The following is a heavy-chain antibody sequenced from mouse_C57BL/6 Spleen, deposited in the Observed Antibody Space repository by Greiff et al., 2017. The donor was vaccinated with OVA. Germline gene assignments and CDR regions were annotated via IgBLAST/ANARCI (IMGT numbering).Heavy chain of an antibody. V-gene: IGHV1-64*01. CDR1: GYTFTSYW. CDR3: ARASSGYVGAY. Sequence: QVQLKQPGAELVKPGASVKLSCKASGYTFTSYWMHWVKQRPGQGLEWIGMIHPNSGSTNYNEKFKSKATLTVDKSSSTAYMQLSSLTSEDSAVYYCARASSGYVGAYWGQGTLVTVSA. CDR2: IHPNSGST. J-gene: IGHJ3*01. D-gene: IGHD3-2*02.